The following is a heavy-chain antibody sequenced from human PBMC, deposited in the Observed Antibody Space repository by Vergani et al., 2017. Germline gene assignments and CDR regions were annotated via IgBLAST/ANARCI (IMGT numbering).Heavy chain of an antibody. V-gene: IGHV1-69*02. Sequence: QVQLVQSGAEVKKPGSSVKVSCKASGCTFSSYTISWVRQAPGQGLEWMGRIIPILGIANYAQKFQGRVTITADKSTSTAYMELSSLRSEDTAVYYCAXVYYDSSATDAFDIWDQGTMVTVSS. CDR3: AXVYYDSSATDAFDI. D-gene: IGHD3-22*01. CDR2: IIPILGIA. J-gene: IGHJ3*02. CDR1: GCTFSSYT.